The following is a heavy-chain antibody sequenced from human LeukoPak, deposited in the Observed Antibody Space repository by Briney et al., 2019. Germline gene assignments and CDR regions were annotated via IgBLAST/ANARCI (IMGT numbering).Heavy chain of an antibody. CDR1: GFTFSSYS. J-gene: IGHJ4*02. D-gene: IGHD6-19*01. CDR2: ITGSSNTI. V-gene: IGHV3-48*04. CDR3: AREKSGWYYFHY. Sequence: PGGSLRLSCAASGFTFSSYSMNWVRQAPGKGLEWVAYITGSSNTIYYADSVKGRFTISRDNAKNSLYLQMNSLRAEDAAVYYCAREKSGWYYFHYWGQGTLVTVSS.